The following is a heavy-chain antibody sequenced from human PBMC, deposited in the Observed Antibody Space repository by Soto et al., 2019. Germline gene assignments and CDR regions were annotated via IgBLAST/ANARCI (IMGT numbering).Heavy chain of an antibody. V-gene: IGHV3-33*06. D-gene: IGHD3-10*01. CDR3: AKLITYYYYYMDV. CDR1: GFTFSSYG. J-gene: IGHJ6*03. Sequence: PGGSLRLSCAASGFTFSSYGMHWVRQAPGKGLEWVAVIWYDGSNKYYADSVKGRFTISRDNSKNTLYLQMNSLRAEDTAVYYCAKLITYYYYYMDVWGKGTTVTVSS. CDR2: IWYDGSNK.